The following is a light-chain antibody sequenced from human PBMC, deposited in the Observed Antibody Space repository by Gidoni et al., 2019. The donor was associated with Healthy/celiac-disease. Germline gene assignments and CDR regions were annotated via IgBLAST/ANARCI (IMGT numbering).Light chain of an antibody. CDR3: QKYKNWPYT. V-gene: IGKV3-15*01. Sequence: ELVMTHSPATLSVSPGERATLSCRASQSVSSNLAWYQQKPGQAPRLLIYGASTRATGLPARFSGSGSGTEFTLTISSLQSEDFAVYYCQKYKNWPYTFXQXTKLEIK. CDR2: GAS. J-gene: IGKJ2*01. CDR1: QSVSSN.